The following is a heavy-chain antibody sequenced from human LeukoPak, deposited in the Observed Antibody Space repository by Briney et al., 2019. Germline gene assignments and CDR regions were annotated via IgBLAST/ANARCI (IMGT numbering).Heavy chain of an antibody. CDR3: AREGRILWFGELTLRY. Sequence: GASVKVSCKASGYAFTSYAMHWVRQAPGQRLEWMGWINAGNGNTKYSQKFQGRVTITRDTSASTAYMVLSSLRSEDTAVYYCAREGRILWFGELTLRYWGQGTLVTVSS. CDR2: INAGNGNT. J-gene: IGHJ4*02. CDR1: GYAFTSYA. V-gene: IGHV1-3*01. D-gene: IGHD3-10*01.